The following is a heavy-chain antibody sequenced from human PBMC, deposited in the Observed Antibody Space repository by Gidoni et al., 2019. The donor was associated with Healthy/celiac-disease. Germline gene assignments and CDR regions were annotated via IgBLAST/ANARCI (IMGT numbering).Heavy chain of an antibody. CDR2: ISWNSGSI. Sequence: EVQLVVYQGGLVQPGRSLRLSSETSGFTFDAYAMHWVRQAPVKGLEGVLVISWNSGSIGYADSVKGRFTISRDNAKNSLYLQMNSLRAEDTALYYCAKESGPYYGMDVWGQGTTVTVAS. V-gene: IGHV3-9*01. D-gene: IGHD6-25*01. J-gene: IGHJ6*02. CDR3: AKESGPYYGMDV. CDR1: GFTFDAYA.